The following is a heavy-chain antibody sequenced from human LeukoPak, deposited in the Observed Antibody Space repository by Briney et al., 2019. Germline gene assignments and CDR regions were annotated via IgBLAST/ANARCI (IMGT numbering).Heavy chain of an antibody. CDR3: ARRDDSSGYHKIFDY. D-gene: IGHD3-22*01. CDR2: IYYGENT. CDR1: GGSISSGPYY. V-gene: IGHV4-39*01. J-gene: IGHJ4*02. Sequence: SETLSLTCTVSGGSISSGPYYWGWIRQPPGKGLEWIGNIYYGENTYYNPSLKSRVTISIDTSKNQFYLKLSSLTAADTAVHYCARRDDSSGYHKIFDYWGPGTLVTVSS.